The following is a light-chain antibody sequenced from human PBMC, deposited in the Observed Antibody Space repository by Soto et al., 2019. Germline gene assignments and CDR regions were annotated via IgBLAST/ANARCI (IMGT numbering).Light chain of an antibody. CDR3: QQYNNWPPIT. J-gene: IGKJ5*01. V-gene: IGKV3-15*01. Sequence: IVMTQSPATLSVSPWERATVSCTASQSVSSNLAWYQQKPGQTPRLLIYATSTRATGIPARFSGSGSGTEFTLTISSLQSEDFAVYYCQQYNNWPPITFGQGTRLEI. CDR2: ATS. CDR1: QSVSSN.